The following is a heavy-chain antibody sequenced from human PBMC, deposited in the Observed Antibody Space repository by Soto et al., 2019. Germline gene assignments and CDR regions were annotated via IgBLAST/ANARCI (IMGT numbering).Heavy chain of an antibody. V-gene: IGHV3-30*18. J-gene: IGHJ4*02. CDR3: AKGGGSGSYYDVDY. CDR1: GFTFSSYG. Sequence: PVGSLRLSCAASGFTFSSYGMHWVRQAPGKGLEWVAVISYTGSNQYYIDSVKGRFTISRDNSKNTVYLQMNSLRPEDTAVYYCAKGGGSGSYYDVDYWGQGTLVTVSS. CDR2: ISYTGSNQ. D-gene: IGHD1-26*01.